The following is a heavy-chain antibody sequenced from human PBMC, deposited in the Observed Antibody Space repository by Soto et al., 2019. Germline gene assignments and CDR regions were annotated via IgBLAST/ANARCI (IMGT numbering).Heavy chain of an antibody. CDR2: INNGGGT. CDR1: QYTFTNFY. CDR3: ATSSDCSPLLDC. J-gene: IGHJ4*02. V-gene: IGHV1-2*02. D-gene: IGHD2-21*02. Sequence: GASVKVSCNASQYTFTNFYLHWVRQAPGQRPEWMGWINNGGGTIYSQKFQGRLSTTRDTSITTAYMELSRLSSDDTAFYHCATSSDCSPLLDCWRQGTLVTVSS.